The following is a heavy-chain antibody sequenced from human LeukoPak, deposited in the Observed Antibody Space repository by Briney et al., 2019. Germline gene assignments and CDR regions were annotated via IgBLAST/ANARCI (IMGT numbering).Heavy chain of an antibody. CDR1: GFTFSSYA. CDR2: ISNSDGST. D-gene: IGHD5-24*01. Sequence: GGSLRLSCAASGFTFSSYAMNWVRQAPGKGLEWVSSISNSDGSTYYADFVKGRFTISRDNSKNTLHLQMNSLRTEDTAVYYCAKSLGVGGYTRYKGFDQWGQGTLVTVSS. J-gene: IGHJ4*02. V-gene: IGHV3-23*01. CDR3: AKSLGVGGYTRYKGFDQ.